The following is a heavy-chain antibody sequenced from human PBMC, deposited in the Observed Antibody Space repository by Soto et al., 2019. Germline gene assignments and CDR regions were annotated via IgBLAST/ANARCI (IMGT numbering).Heavy chain of an antibody. CDR2: IDPSDSYT. D-gene: IGHD5-18*01. CDR3: ARSGYSYGYPLYYFDY. CDR1: GYSFTSYW. J-gene: IGHJ4*02. Sequence: ESLKISCKGSGYSFTSYWISWVRQMPGKGLEWMGRIDPSDSYTNYSPSFQGHVTISADKSISTAYLQWSSLKASDTAMYYCARSGYSYGYPLYYFDYWGQGTLVTVSS. V-gene: IGHV5-10-1*01.